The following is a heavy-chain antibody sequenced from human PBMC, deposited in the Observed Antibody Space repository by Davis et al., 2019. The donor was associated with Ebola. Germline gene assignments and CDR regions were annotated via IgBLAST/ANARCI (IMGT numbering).Heavy chain of an antibody. J-gene: IGHJ3*02. Sequence: GESLKISCAASGFSFSSYAMSWVRQAPGKGLEWVSGISIIGGSTEYVDSVKGRFTISRDNSKNTLYLQMNGLRVEDTAIYYCAKDTSNIWFDIWGQGTNVSVSS. CDR3: AKDTSNIWFDI. D-gene: IGHD1-26*01. CDR1: GFSFSSYA. V-gene: IGHV3-23*01. CDR2: ISIIGGST.